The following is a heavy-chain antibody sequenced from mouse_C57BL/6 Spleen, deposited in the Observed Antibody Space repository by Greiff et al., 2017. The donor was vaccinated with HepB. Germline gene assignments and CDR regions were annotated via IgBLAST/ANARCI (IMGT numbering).Heavy chain of an antibody. V-gene: IGHV2-2*01. CDR3: ARTIYYYGSEGYFDV. D-gene: IGHD1-1*01. CDR2: IWSGGST. J-gene: IGHJ1*03. Sequence: VHLVESGPGLVQPSQSLSITCTVSGFSLTSYGVHWVRQSPGKGLEWLGVIWSGGSTDYNAAFISRLSISKDNSKSQVFFKMNSLQADDTAIYYCARTIYYYGSEGYFDVWGTGTTVTVSS. CDR1: GFSLTSYG.